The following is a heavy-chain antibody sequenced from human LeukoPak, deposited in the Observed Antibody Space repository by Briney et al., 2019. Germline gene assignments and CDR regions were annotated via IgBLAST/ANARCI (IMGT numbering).Heavy chain of an antibody. CDR2: ISSSGSTI. Sequence: GGPLRLSCAASGFTFSSYEMNWVRQAPGKGLEWVSYISSSGSTIYYADSVKGRFTISRGNAKNSLYLQMNSLRAEDTAVYYCARRGGRCSSTSCYADYWGQGTLVTVSS. D-gene: IGHD2-2*01. J-gene: IGHJ4*02. V-gene: IGHV3-48*03. CDR3: ARRGGRCSSTSCYADY. CDR1: GFTFSSYE.